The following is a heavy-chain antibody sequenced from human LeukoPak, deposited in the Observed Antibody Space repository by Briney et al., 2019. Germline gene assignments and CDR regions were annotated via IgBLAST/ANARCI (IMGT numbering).Heavy chain of an antibody. V-gene: IGHV3-48*03. J-gene: IGHJ4*02. CDR1: GFTFSSYE. Sequence: PGGSLRLSCAASGFTFSSYEMNWVRQAPGKGLEWVSYVSSSGHTIYYADSVKGRFTISRDNAKSSLYPQMNSLRAEDTAVYYCAAEYSSSRFDYWGQGTLVTVSS. CDR3: AAEYSSSRFDY. D-gene: IGHD6-6*01. CDR2: VSSSGHTI.